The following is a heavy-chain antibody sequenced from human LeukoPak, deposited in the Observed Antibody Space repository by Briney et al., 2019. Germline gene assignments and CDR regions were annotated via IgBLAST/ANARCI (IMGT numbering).Heavy chain of an antibody. V-gene: IGHV4-61*01. CDR1: GVSVSSGSYY. D-gene: IGHD3-22*01. J-gene: IGHJ4*02. CDR2: IYYSGST. CDR3: ARAMYYYDSSGYYRNEVFDY. Sequence: PSETLSLTCTVSGVSVSSGSYYWSWIRQPPGKGLEWIGYIYYSGSTNYNPSLKSRVTISVDTSKNQFSLKLSSVTAADTAVYYCARAMYYYDSSGYYRNEVFDYWGQGTLVTVSS.